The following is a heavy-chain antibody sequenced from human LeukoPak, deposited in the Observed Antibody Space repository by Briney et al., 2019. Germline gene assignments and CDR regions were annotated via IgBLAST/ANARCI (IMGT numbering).Heavy chain of an antibody. V-gene: IGHV3-7*01. Sequence: GGSLRLSCVVSEFTFSNYWMGWVRQAPGKGLEWVASINQDGSEKYYLDSVKGRFTTSRDNAENSVYLQMNSLRAEDTAVYYCARDGPRPYSSSWYEVFDLWGRGTLVTVSS. CDR2: INQDGSEK. CDR1: EFTFSNYW. D-gene: IGHD6-13*01. CDR3: ARDGPRPYSSSWYEVFDL. J-gene: IGHJ2*01.